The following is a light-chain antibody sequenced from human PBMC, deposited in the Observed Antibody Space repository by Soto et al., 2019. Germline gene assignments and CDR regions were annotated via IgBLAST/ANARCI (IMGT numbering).Light chain of an antibody. CDR1: SSDVGGYNY. J-gene: IGLJ1*01. Sequence: QSVLAQPASVSGSPGQSIAISCTGTSSDVGGYNYVSWYQQHPGKAPKLLISEVSIRPSGVSDRFSGSKSGNTASLTISGLQAEDEADYHCSSYTSGSSHYVFGTGTKVTVL. CDR3: SSYTSGSSHYV. V-gene: IGLV2-14*01. CDR2: EVS.